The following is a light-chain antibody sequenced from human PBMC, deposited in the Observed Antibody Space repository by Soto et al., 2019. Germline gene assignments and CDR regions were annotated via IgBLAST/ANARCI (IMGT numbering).Light chain of an antibody. CDR2: DAS. J-gene: IGKJ1*01. CDR1: QSISAW. CDR3: QQYENYWT. V-gene: IGKV1-5*01. Sequence: DIQMTHSPSTLSATAGSRFTITCRASQSISAWLAWYQQKPGKAPKLLICDASNLESGVPSRLSGSGSGTEFTLTISNMQPDDFATYYCQQYENYWTFGHGTKVDIK.